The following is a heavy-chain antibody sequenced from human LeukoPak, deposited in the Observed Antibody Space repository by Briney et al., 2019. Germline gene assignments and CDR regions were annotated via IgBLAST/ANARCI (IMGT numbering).Heavy chain of an antibody. V-gene: IGHV4-31*03. J-gene: IGHJ4*02. CDR3: ARNSGYDALEFDY. Sequence: SQTLSLTCTVSGGSFSSGGYYWSWIRQHPGKGLEWIGYIYHTGSTYYNPSLKSRVTISVDTSKSQFSLKLSSVTAADTAVYFCARNSGYDALEFDYWGQGTLVTVSS. CDR2: IYHTGST. CDR1: GGSFSSGGYY. D-gene: IGHD5-12*01.